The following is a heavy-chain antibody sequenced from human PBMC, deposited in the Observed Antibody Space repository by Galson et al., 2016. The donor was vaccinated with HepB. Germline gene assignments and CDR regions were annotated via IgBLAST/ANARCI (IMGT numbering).Heavy chain of an antibody. CDR1: GFTFSSYD. J-gene: IGHJ6*02. Sequence: SLRLSCAASGFTFSSYDMHWVRQATGKGLEWVSAIGTAGDTYYPGSVKGRFTISRENAKNSLYLQMNSLRAGDTAVYYCARGTHRLWLGSLIGNRNYYGIDVWGQGTTVTVSS. V-gene: IGHV3-13*04. CDR3: ARGTHRLWLGSLIGNRNYYGIDV. D-gene: IGHD3-10*01. CDR2: IGTAGDT.